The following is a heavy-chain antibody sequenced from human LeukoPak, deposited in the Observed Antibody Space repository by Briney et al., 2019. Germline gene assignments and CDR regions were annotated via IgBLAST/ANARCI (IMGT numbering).Heavy chain of an antibody. V-gene: IGHV3-23*01. CDR1: GFTFSSYA. D-gene: IGHD3-22*01. J-gene: IGHJ4*02. Sequence: PGGSLRLSCAASGFTFSSYAMSWVRQAPGKGLEWVSAISGSGGGTYYADSVKGRFTISRDNSKNTLYLQMNSLRAEDTAVYYCAKFEWYYYDSSGYFPDYWGQGTLVTVSS. CDR3: AKFEWYYYDSSGYFPDY. CDR2: ISGSGGGT.